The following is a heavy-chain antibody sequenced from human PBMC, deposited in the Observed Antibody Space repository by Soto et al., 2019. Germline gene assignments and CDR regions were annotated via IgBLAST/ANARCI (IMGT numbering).Heavy chain of an antibody. D-gene: IGHD1-20*01. CDR1: GGSISSFY. Sequence: SETLSLTCTVSGGSISSFYWGWLRQPPGKGLDCIGYIYSSGSTKYKPSLKSRVTISLDTSKNQFSLSLSSVIAADTAIYYCARRISGPKYNTGFDFWSQVTLVTVSS. CDR2: IYSSGST. J-gene: IGHJ4*02. V-gene: IGHV4-59*01. CDR3: ARRISGPKYNTGFDF.